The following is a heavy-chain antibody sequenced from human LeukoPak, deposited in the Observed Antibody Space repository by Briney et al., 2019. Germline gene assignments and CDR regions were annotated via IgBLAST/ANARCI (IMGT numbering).Heavy chain of an antibody. CDR1: GGSISSSNW. CDR2: IHHSGNT. D-gene: IGHD2-2*01. Sequence: SETLSLTCAVSGGSISSSNWWSWVRQPPGKGLEWLGEIHHSGNTNYNPSLKSRVTISEDRSKNQFSLKLSSVTAADTAVYFCARTHCSSTSCFYFDYWGRGSLVSVSS. V-gene: IGHV4-4*02. CDR3: ARTHCSSTSCFYFDY. J-gene: IGHJ4*02.